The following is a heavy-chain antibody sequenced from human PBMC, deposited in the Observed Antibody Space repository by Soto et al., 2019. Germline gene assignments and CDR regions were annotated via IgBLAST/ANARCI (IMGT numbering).Heavy chain of an antibody. V-gene: IGHV1-69*06. D-gene: IGHD6-6*01. J-gene: IGHJ6*02. Sequence: QVQLVQSGAEVKKPGSSVKVSCKASGGTFSSYAISWVRQAPGQGLEWMGGIIPIFGTANYAQKFQGRVTITADKSTSTAYVELSSLRSEDTAVYYCARSGGSSSPYYYYYYGMDVWGQGTTVTVSS. CDR2: IIPIFGTA. CDR3: ARSGGSSSPYYYYYYGMDV. CDR1: GGTFSSYA.